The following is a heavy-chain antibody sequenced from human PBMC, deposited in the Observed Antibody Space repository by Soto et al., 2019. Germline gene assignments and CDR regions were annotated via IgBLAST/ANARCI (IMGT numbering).Heavy chain of an antibody. D-gene: IGHD3-10*01. CDR3: ARDRDNYGSGSYYG. Sequence: ASVKVSCKASGYTFTDYYVHWVRRAPGQGLEWMGWINPDSGVTDSSQKFQGRVIMTRDTSISTAYMELSRLRSDDTAVYYCARDRDNYGSGSYYGWGQGTLVTVSS. CDR1: GYTFTDYY. J-gene: IGHJ4*02. V-gene: IGHV1-2*02. CDR2: INPDSGVT.